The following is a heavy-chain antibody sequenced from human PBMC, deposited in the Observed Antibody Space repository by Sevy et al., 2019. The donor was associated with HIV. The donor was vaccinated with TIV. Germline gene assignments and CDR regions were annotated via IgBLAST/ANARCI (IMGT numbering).Heavy chain of an antibody. V-gene: IGHV3-23*01. D-gene: IGHD2-15*01. CDR1: GFTFINYG. CDR2: ISGSGDTT. CDR3: AKDIRVALVVPSPGYGMDV. Sequence: GGSLRLSCAASGFTFINYGMSWVRQAPGKGLEWVSVISGSGDTTNYAESVKGRFVISRDNSKDTMYLQLNSLRAEDKAVYYWAKDIRVALVVPSPGYGMDVWGHGTSVTVSS. J-gene: IGHJ6*02.